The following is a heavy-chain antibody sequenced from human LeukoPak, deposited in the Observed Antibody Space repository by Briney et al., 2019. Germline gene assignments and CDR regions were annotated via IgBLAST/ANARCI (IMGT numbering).Heavy chain of an antibody. Sequence: SETLSLTCTVSGGSISSGGYSWSWIRQQPGKGLEWIGYIYYSGSTYYNPSLKSRVTISVDTSKNQFSLKLSSVTAADTAVYYCARVSLGRSNYFDYWGQGTLVTVSS. CDR3: ARVSLGRSNYFDY. D-gene: IGHD3-16*01. V-gene: IGHV4-31*03. CDR1: GGSISSGGYS. CDR2: IYYSGST. J-gene: IGHJ4*02.